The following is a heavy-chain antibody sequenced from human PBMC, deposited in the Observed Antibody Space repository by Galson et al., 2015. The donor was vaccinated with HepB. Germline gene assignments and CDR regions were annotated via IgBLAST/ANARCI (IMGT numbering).Heavy chain of an antibody. CDR1: GGTFSSYT. CDR3: ACVTTVVGATEPFDY. D-gene: IGHD1-26*01. V-gene: IGHV1-69*02. CDR2: IIPILGIA. Sequence: SVKVSCKASGGTFSSYTISWVRQAPGQGLEWMGRIIPILGIANYAQKFQGRVTITADKSTSTAYMELSSLRSEDTAVYYCACVTTVVGATEPFDYWGQGTLVTVSS. J-gene: IGHJ4*02.